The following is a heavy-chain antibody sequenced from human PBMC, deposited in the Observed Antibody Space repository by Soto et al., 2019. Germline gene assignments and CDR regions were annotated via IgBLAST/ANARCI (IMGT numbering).Heavy chain of an antibody. V-gene: IGHV5-10-1*01. CDR1: GYSVAGDW. CDR2: IDPSDSQT. D-gene: IGHD3-22*01. CDR3: ARQIYDSDTGPNFQYSFDS. J-gene: IGHJ4*02. Sequence: PGESRKISCKGSGYSVAGDWITWVRQKPGKGLEWMGRIDPSDSQTYYSPSFRGHVTISVTKSITTVFLQWSSLRASDTAMYYCARQIYDSDTGPNFQYSFDSWGQGTPVTVSS.